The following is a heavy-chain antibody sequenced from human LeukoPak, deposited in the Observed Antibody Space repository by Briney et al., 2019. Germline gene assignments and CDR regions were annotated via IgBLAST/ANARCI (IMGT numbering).Heavy chain of an antibody. J-gene: IGHJ4*02. D-gene: IGHD6-6*01. V-gene: IGHV3-21*01. CDR1: GFTFSSYG. Sequence: GGSLRLSCAASGFTFSSYGMHWVRQAPGKGLEWVSSISSSSSYIYYADSVKGRFTISRDNAKNSLYLQMNSLRAEDTAVYYCAREARRSPNDYWGQGTLVTVSS. CDR2: ISSSSSYI. CDR3: AREARRSPNDY.